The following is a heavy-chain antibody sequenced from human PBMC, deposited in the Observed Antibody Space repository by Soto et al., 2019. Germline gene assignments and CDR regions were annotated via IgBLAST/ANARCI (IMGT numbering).Heavy chain of an antibody. V-gene: IGHV3-23*01. CDR1: GFIFSSYP. CDR3: AKESWKNYFEN. Sequence: TGGSLRLSCAASGFIFSSYPMSWVRHAPGRGLQWLSTISGSGDRAFYADSVRGRFTISRDSSKNTLYLQMNSLGAEDTAIYHCAKESWKNYFENWGQGTLVTVSS. J-gene: IGHJ4*02. CDR2: ISGSGDRA. D-gene: IGHD1-1*01.